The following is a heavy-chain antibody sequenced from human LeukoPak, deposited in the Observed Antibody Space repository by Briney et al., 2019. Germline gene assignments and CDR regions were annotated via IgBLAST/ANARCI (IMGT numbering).Heavy chain of an antibody. CDR2: ISGSGGTT. Sequence: GGSLRLSCAASGFTFSSYAMTWVRQAPGKGLEWVSVISGSGGTTYYADSVRGRFTTSRDNSKNTLYLQMNSLRAEDTAVYYCAELATATVPVDFWGQGTLVTVSS. V-gene: IGHV3-23*01. CDR1: GFTFSSYA. CDR3: AELATATVPVDF. J-gene: IGHJ4*02. D-gene: IGHD5-18*01.